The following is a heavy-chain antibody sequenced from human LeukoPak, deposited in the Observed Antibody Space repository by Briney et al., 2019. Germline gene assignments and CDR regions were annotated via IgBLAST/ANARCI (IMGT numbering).Heavy chain of an antibody. Sequence: VGSLRLSCGASGFPFNNYWMAWVRLSPGKGLEGVANINVGVNEGDYADSVQDRFIISRDNAQHSLHLQMNSLRSDDTGVYYCTRAGSYWGATSFYDFWGQGALVTVSS. V-gene: IGHV3-7*04. CDR3: TRAGSYWGATSFYDF. CDR1: GFPFNNYW. D-gene: IGHD3-10*01. J-gene: IGHJ4*02. CDR2: INVGVNEG.